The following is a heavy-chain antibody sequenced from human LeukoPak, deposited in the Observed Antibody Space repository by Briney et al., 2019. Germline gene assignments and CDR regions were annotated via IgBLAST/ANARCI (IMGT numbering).Heavy chain of an antibody. J-gene: IGHJ4*02. CDR1: GFTFSSYG. CDR3: AKATSVTTLFDY. CDR2: ISGSGSGGST. V-gene: IGHV3-23*01. Sequence: GGTLRLSCAASGFTFSSYGMTWVRQAPGKGLEWVSSISGSGSGGSTYYADSVKGRFTISRDNSKNTLYLQMNSLRVEDAAVYYCAKATSVTTLFDYWGQGTLVTVSS. D-gene: IGHD4-17*01.